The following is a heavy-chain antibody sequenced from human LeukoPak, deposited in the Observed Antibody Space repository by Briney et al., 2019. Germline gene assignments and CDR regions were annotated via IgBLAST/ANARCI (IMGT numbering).Heavy chain of an antibody. J-gene: IGHJ4*02. CDR3: AKGYYYDSSGYYPWGPFDY. CDR1: GLTFSSYA. Sequence: QPGGSLRLSCAASGLTFSSYAMSWVRQAPGKGLEWVSAISGSGGSTYYADSVKGRFTISRDNSKNTLYLQMNSLRAEDTAVYYCAKGYYYDSSGYYPWGPFDYWGQGTLVTVSS. V-gene: IGHV3-23*01. D-gene: IGHD3-22*01. CDR2: ISGSGGST.